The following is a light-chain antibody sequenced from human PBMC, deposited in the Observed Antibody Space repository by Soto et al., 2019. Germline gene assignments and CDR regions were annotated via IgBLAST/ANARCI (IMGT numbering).Light chain of an antibody. CDR1: ESLSSI. Sequence: EIVLTQSPATLSLSPGERATLSCRANESLSSILAWYQQKPGQAPRLLIYAASNRATGIPASFSGSGSGTDFTLPISSPEPEDFAGYYCQQRSKWPITFDQGTRLETK. J-gene: IGKJ5*01. V-gene: IGKV3-11*01. CDR2: AAS. CDR3: QQRSKWPIT.